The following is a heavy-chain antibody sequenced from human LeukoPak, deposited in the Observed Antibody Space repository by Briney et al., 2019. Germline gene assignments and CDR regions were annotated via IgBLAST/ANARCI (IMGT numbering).Heavy chain of an antibody. D-gene: IGHD5-18*01. V-gene: IGHV1-2*02. J-gene: IGHJ4*02. Sequence: ASVKVSCKASGYTFTGYYMHWVRQAPGQGLEGMGWINPNSGGTNYAQKFQGRVTMTRDTSISTAYMELSRLRSDDTAVYYCARSRWIHLWIKSFDYWGQGTLVTVSS. CDR2: INPNSGGT. CDR3: ARSRWIHLWIKSFDY. CDR1: GYTFTGYY.